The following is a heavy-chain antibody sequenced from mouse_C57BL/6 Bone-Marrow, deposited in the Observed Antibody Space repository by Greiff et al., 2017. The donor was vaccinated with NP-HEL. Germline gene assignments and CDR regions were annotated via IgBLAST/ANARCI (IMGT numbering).Heavy chain of an antibody. CDR2: ISSGGSYT. CDR3: ARDYDGSSYGY. CDR1: GFTFSSYG. V-gene: IGHV5-6*01. Sequence: EVHLVESGGDLVKPGGSLKLSCAASGFTFSSYGMSWVRQTQDKRLEWVATISSGGSYTYYHDRVKGRFTISRDNAKNTLYLQMSSLKSEDTAMYYWARDYDGSSYGYWGQGTTLTVSS. D-gene: IGHD1-1*01. J-gene: IGHJ2*01.